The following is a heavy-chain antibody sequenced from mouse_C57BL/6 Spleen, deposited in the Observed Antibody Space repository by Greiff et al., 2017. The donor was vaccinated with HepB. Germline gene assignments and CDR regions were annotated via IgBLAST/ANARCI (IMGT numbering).Heavy chain of an antibody. CDR1: GYTFTSYW. D-gene: IGHD2-4*01. CDR3: ARSGRLRRGFAY. V-gene: IGHV1-50*01. Sequence: QVQLQQPGAELVKPGASVKLSCKASGYTFTSYWMQWVKQRPGQGLEWIGEIDPSDSYTNYNQKFKGKATLTVDTSSSTAYMQLSSLTSEDSAVYYCARSGRLRRGFAYWGQGTLVTVSA. CDR2: IDPSDSYT. J-gene: IGHJ3*01.